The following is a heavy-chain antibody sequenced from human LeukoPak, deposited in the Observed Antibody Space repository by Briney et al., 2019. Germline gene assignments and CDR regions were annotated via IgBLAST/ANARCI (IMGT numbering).Heavy chain of an antibody. V-gene: IGHV4-39*07. D-gene: IGHD6-13*01. CDR2: IYYSGST. CDR1: GGSISSSSYY. J-gene: IGHJ4*02. CDR3: ARASSLIDASYSSSWYFDY. Sequence: PSETLSLTCTVSGGSISSSSYYWGWIRQPPGKGLEWIGSIYYSGSTYYNPSLKSRVTISVDTSKNQFSLKLSSVTAADTAVYYCARASSLIDASYSSSWYFDYWGQGTLVTVSS.